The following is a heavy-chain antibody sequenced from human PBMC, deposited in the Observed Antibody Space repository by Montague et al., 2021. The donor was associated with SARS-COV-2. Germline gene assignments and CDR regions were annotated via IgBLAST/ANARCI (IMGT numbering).Heavy chain of an antibody. CDR2: IYYTGST. J-gene: IGHJ2*01. Sequence: TLSLTCTVSGGSISGDNYYWTWIRQPPGKGLEWIAYIYYTGSTYYNPSLQGRLRTSLDTSKNQFSLTLTSVTPADTAIYYCARNRGWGSRGAGYIDLWGRGTLVTVSS. CDR3: ARNRGWGSRGAGYIDL. D-gene: IGHD7-27*01. CDR1: GGSISGDNYY. V-gene: IGHV4-31*03.